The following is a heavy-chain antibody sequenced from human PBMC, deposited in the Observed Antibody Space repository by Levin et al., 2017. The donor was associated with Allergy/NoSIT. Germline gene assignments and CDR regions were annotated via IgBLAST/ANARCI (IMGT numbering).Heavy chain of an antibody. Sequence: GGSLRLSCAASGFTFDDYAMHWVRQAPGKGLEWVSGISWNSRSRVYADSVKGRFTISRDNAKNSLYLQMYSLRPEDTALYYCVKDTGLGGPHYYNGLDVWGQGTTVTVSS. CDR1: GFTFDDYA. D-gene: IGHD4-23*01. J-gene: IGHJ6*02. V-gene: IGHV3-9*01. CDR2: ISWNSRSR. CDR3: VKDTGLGGPHYYNGLDV.